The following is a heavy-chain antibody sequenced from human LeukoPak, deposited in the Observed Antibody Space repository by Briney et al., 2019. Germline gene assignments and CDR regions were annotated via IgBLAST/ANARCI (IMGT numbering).Heavy chain of an antibody. D-gene: IGHD6-6*01. CDR2: ISSSSSTI. CDR1: GFTFSSYS. CDR3: ARARAAALNYFDY. J-gene: IGHJ4*02. V-gene: IGHV3-48*01. Sequence: GGSLRLSCAASGFTFSSYSMNWVRQAPGKGLEWVSYISSSSSTIYYADSVKGRFTISRDNANNSLYLQMNSLRAEDTAVYYCARARAAALNYFDYWGQGTLVTVSS.